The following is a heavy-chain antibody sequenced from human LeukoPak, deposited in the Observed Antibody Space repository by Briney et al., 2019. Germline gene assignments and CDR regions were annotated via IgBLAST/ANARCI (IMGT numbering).Heavy chain of an antibody. Sequence: GGSLRLSCAASGFTFSNAWMSWVRQAPGKGLEWVGRIKSKTDGGTTDYAAPVKGRFTISRDDSKNTLYLQMNSLKTEDTAVYYCTTERQWLVFYFDYWGQGTLVTVSS. CDR3: TTERQWLVFYFDY. J-gene: IGHJ4*02. D-gene: IGHD6-19*01. CDR1: GFTFSNAW. V-gene: IGHV3-15*01. CDR2: IKSKTDGGTT.